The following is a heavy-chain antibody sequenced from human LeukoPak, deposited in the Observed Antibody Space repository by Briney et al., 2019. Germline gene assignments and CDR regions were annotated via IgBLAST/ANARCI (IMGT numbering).Heavy chain of an antibody. J-gene: IGHJ4*02. Sequence: GESLRLSCAVSGFTFSSYALNWVRQAPGKGLEWVSTISASGGSTYFAASVKGRFTISRDNSKNTLYLQMNSLRAEDTAVYYCARDPHYYDSSGYYYFDYWGQGTLVTVSS. V-gene: IGHV3-23*01. CDR1: GFTFSSYA. CDR2: ISASGGST. D-gene: IGHD3-22*01. CDR3: ARDPHYYDSSGYYYFDY.